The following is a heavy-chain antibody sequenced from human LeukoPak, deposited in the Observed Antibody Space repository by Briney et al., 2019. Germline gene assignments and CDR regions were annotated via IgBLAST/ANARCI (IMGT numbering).Heavy chain of an antibody. J-gene: IGHJ6*03. CDR3: ARGPNHYYYMDF. CDR2: INPDGGVT. CDR1: GYSFTGYY. D-gene: IGHD2-8*01. V-gene: IGHV1-2*02. Sequence: ASVKVSCTASGYSFTGYYIHWVRQAPGQGLEWMGWINPDGGVTKSAQNFQGRVTMTRDKSINTVYMELSGLTSDETALYYCARGPNHYYYMDFWGTGTTVSVSS.